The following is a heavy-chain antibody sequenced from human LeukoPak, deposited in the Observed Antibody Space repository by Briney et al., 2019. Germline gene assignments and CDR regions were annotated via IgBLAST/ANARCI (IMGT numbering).Heavy chain of an antibody. CDR3: ARDSWGSSWYGNYYYYYMDV. V-gene: IGHV3-64*01. J-gene: IGHJ6*03. Sequence: PGGSLRLSCAASGFTFSSYAMHWVRQAPGKGLEYVSAISSNGGSTYYANSVKGRFTISRDNSKNTLYLQVGSLRAEDMAVYYCARDSWGSSWYGNYYYYYMDVWGKGTTVTISS. D-gene: IGHD6-13*01. CDR1: GFTFSSYA. CDR2: ISSNGGST.